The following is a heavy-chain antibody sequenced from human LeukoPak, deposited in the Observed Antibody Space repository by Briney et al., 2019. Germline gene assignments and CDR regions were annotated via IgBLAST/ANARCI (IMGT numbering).Heavy chain of an antibody. CDR3: AREPLMSIVVVPALADAFDI. D-gene: IGHD2-2*01. Sequence: PSQTLSLTCTVSGGSISSGDYYWSWIRQPPGKGLEWIGYIYYSGSTYYNPSLKSRVTISVDTSKNQFSLKLSSVTAADTAVYYCAREPLMSIVVVPALADAFDIWGQGTMVTVSS. CDR1: GGSISSGDYY. CDR2: IYYSGST. V-gene: IGHV4-30-4*08. J-gene: IGHJ3*02.